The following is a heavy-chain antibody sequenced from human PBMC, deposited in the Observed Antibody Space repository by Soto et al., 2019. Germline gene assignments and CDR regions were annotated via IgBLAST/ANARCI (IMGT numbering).Heavy chain of an antibody. D-gene: IGHD2-15*01. J-gene: IGHJ4*02. Sequence: SGTLYPLCTVPGGYIPTGCYYWSWIRQLPGRGLGWSGHRYYSEGTDYNPSLKSRVSRAVDTSKNQMSLKLSFGTAADSAMYYWARTKCSGSRCYSWLLNYWGKGTPVTSPQ. V-gene: IGHV4-31*03. CDR2: RYYSEGT. CDR3: ARTKCSGSRCYSWLLNY. CDR1: GGYIPTGCYY.